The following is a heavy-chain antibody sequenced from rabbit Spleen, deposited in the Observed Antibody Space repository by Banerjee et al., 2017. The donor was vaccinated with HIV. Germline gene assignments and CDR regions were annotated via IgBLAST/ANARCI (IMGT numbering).Heavy chain of an antibody. Sequence: EESGGDLVKPEGSLTLTCTASGFSFSSSYWICWVRQAPGKGLEWIACIYVGSSGSTYYASWAKGRFTIARSTSLNTVTLQLTSLTAADTATYFCARGNPNSNVYWDGFDHWGQGTLVTVS. CDR3: ARGNPNSNVYWDGFDH. V-gene: IGHV1S45*01. CDR1: GFSFSSSYW. D-gene: IGHD1-1*01. J-gene: IGHJ2*01. CDR2: IYVGSSGST.